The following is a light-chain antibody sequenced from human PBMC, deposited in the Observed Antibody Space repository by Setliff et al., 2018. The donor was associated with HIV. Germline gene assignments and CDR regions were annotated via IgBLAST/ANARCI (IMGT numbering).Light chain of an antibody. V-gene: IGLV2-8*01. CDR1: SSDIGSHNH. CDR3: ASYAGDGVHDIYV. Sequence: QSVLTQPPSASGSPGQSVAISCTGTSSDIGSHNHVSWYQQYPGKAPKLRIYELSQRPSGVPDRFSGSKSGNTASLTVSGLQAEDDAAYYCASYAGDGVHDIYVFGTGTKVTV. CDR2: ELS. J-gene: IGLJ1*01.